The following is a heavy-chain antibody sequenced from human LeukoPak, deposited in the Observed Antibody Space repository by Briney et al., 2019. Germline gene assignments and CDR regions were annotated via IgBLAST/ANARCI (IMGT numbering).Heavy chain of an antibody. V-gene: IGHV4-59*01. J-gene: IGHJ4*02. CDR1: GVSITSYY. Sequence: SETLSLTCTVSGVSITSYYWSWIRQPPGKGLEWIGYVFYTGSTNYNSSLKSRVTISVDTSKNQFSLKLGSVSAADTAVYYCARGTRGGALFDYWGQGTLVTVSS. CDR3: ARGTRGGALFDY. D-gene: IGHD2-2*01. CDR2: VFYTGST.